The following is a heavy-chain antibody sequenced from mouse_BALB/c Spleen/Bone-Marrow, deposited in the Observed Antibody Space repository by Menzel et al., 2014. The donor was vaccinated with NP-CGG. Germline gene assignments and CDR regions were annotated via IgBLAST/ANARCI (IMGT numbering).Heavy chain of an antibody. CDR3: ARDGDYRYAWFAY. Sequence: EVHLVESGGGLVKPGGSLKLSCAASGFTFSDYYMYRVRQTPEKRLEWVATISDAGSYTYYPDSVKGRFTISRDNAKNNLYLQMISLKSEDTAMYYCARDGDYRYAWFAYWGQGTLVTVST. CDR2: ISDAGSYT. CDR1: GFTFSDYY. V-gene: IGHV5-4*02. J-gene: IGHJ3*01. D-gene: IGHD2-14*01.